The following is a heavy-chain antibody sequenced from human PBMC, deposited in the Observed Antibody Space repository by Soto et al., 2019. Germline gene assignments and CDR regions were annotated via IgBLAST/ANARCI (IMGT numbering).Heavy chain of an antibody. CDR3: ARNDFWSGSIGMDV. J-gene: IGHJ6*02. V-gene: IGHV3-33*01. CDR1: GFTFSSDG. D-gene: IGHD3-3*01. Sequence: GGSLILSCAASGFTFSSDGMHWVRQARGKGLEWVAVIWYDGSNKYYADSVKGRFTISRDNSKNTLYLQMNSLRAEDTAVYYCARNDFWSGSIGMDVWGQGTTVTVSS. CDR2: IWYDGSNK.